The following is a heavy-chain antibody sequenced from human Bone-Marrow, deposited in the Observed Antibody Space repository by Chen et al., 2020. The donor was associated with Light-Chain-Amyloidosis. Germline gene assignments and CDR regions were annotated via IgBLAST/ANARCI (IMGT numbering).Heavy chain of an antibody. CDR2: ISSSSSAI. J-gene: IGHJ4*02. V-gene: IGHV3-11*01. CDR1: GFTFSDFY. CDR3: ARGYKFGYY. Sequence: QVQLVESGGGLVKPGGSLRLSCAASGFTFSDFYMSWIRQAPGKGLEWISYISSSSSAIYDADSVKGRFTISRDNAENSVYLQMDRLRAEDTAVYYCARGYKFGYYWGQGTLVNVSS. D-gene: IGHD3-16*01.